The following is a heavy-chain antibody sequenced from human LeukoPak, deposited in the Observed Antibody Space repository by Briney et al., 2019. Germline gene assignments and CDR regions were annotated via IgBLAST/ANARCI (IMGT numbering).Heavy chain of an antibody. V-gene: IGHV3-64*01. CDR2: ISSNGGST. CDR3: ARWAAAGLYYMDV. D-gene: IGHD6-13*01. CDR1: GFTFSSYA. J-gene: IGHJ6*03. Sequence: GGSLRLSCAASGFTFSSYAMHWVRQAPGKGLEYVSAISSNGGSTYYANSVKGRFTISRDNSKNTLYLQMGSLRAEDMAVYYCARWAAAGLYYMDVWGKGTTVTIS.